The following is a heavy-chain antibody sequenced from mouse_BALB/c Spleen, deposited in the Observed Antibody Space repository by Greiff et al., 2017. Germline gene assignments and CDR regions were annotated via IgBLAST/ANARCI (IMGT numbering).Heavy chain of an antibody. D-gene: IGHD2-2*01. CDR3: ARVYGYDYAMDY. Sequence: EVQLVESGGGLVKPGGSLKLSCAASGFTFSSYAMSWVRQSPEKRLEWVAEISSGGSYTYYPDTVTGRFTISRDNAKNTLYLEMSSLRSEDTAMYYCARVYGYDYAMDYWGQGTSVTVSS. V-gene: IGHV5-9-4*01. CDR1: GFTFSSYA. J-gene: IGHJ4*01. CDR2: ISSGGSYT.